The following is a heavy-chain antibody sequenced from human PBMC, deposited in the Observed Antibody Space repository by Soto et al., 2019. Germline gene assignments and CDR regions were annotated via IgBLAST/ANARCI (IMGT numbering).Heavy chain of an antibody. V-gene: IGHV1-18*01. Sequence: ASVKVSCKASGYTFTSYGISWVRQAPGQGLEWMGWISAYNGNTNYAQKLQGRVTMTTDTSTSTAYMELRSPRSDDTAVYYCASDTDSDIVVVVAATHFDYWGQGTLVTVSS. J-gene: IGHJ4*02. CDR1: GYTFTSYG. CDR3: ASDTDSDIVVVVAATHFDY. CDR2: ISAYNGNT. D-gene: IGHD2-15*01.